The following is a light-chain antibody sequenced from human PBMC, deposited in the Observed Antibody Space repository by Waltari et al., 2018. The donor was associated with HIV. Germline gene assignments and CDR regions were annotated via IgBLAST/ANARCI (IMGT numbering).Light chain of an antibody. CDR3: QQYYTIEST. V-gene: IGKV4-1*01. J-gene: IGKJ4*01. CDR2: WAS. CDR1: RTVYFNSNNQNY. Sequence: DIVMTQSPDSLPVSLGEMATMNCRSSRTVYFNSNNQNYLAWYQQKPGQSPKVLIYWASTRASGVPGRFSGSGSGTDFNLTISSLQADDVAVYYCQQYYTIESTFGGGTKVEIK.